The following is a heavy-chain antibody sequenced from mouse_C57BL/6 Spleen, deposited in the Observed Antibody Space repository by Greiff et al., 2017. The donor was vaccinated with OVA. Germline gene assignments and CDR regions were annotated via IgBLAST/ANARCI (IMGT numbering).Heavy chain of an antibody. J-gene: IGHJ3*01. CDR2: IYPGGGYT. CDR1: GYTFTNYW. V-gene: IGHV1-63*01. CDR3: ARDRSFAY. Sequence: VQLQQSGAELVRPGTSVKMSCKASGYTFTNYWIGWAKQRPGHGLEWIGDIYPGGGYTNYNAKFKGKATLTADKSSSTAYMQFSSLTSEDSAIYYCARDRSFAYWGQGTLVTVSA.